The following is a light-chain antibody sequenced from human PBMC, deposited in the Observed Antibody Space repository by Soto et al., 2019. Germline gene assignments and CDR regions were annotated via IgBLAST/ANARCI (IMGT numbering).Light chain of an antibody. V-gene: IGKV3-20*01. CDR3: QQYDSSTYT. J-gene: IGKJ2*01. CDR1: HIIASSS. Sequence: ESVLAQSPGTLSLSPGERATLSCRTSHIIASSSLAWYQQIPGQPPRLLMYDVSSRAPGIPDRFSGSGSGTDFTLTISRLEPEDFAVYYCQQYDSSTYTFGQGTKLEIK. CDR2: DVS.